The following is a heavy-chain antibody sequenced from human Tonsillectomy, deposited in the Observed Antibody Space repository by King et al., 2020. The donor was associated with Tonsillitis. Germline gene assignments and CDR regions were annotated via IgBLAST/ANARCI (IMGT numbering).Heavy chain of an antibody. CDR3: ARELNYYDSSGYRWDAFDI. J-gene: IGHJ3*02. CDR1: GGSISSYY. CDR2: IYYSGST. Sequence: VQLQESGPGLVKPSETLSLTCTVSGGSISSYYWSWIRQPPGKGLEWIGYIYYSGSTNYSSSLKSRVTISVDTSKNQFSLKLSSVTAADTAVYYCARELNYYDSSGYRWDAFDIWGQGTMVTVSS. V-gene: IGHV4-59*01. D-gene: IGHD3-22*01.